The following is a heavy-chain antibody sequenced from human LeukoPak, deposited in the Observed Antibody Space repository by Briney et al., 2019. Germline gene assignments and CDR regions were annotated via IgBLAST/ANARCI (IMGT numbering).Heavy chain of an antibody. CDR2: IYHSGST. V-gene: IGHV4-30-4*01. J-gene: IGHJ3*02. CDR1: GGSISSGDYY. D-gene: IGHD6-13*01. Sequence: SETLSLTCTVSGGSISSGDYYWSWIRQPPGKGLEWIGYIYHSGSTYYNPSLKSRVTISVDTSKNQFSLKLNSVTAADTAVYYCARITYSSSWHQSDAFDIWGQGTMVTVSS. CDR3: ARITYSSSWHQSDAFDI.